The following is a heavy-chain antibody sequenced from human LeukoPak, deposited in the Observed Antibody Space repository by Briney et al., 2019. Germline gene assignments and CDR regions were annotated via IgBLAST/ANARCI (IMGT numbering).Heavy chain of an antibody. J-gene: IGHJ4*02. Sequence: GGSLRLSCAASGFTFSTSGMHWVRQAPGKGLEWVAFIQYDGSDIFRADSVKGRFTISRDNSKSTLYLQMNSLRGEDTALYYCARDLVRTDSGYDSGPVGYWGQGTLVTVSS. D-gene: IGHD5-12*01. CDR1: GFTFSTSG. CDR3: ARDLVRTDSGYDSGPVGY. CDR2: IQYDGSDI. V-gene: IGHV3-30*02.